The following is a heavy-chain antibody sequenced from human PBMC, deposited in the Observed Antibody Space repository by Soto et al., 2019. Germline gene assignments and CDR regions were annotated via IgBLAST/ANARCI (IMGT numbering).Heavy chain of an antibody. Sequence: EVQLVESGGGLVQPGESVRISCAASGFIFSHYDMNWVRQAPGKGLEWVSYISDSGSTVKYADSLKGRFTISRDNAKNSLYLQLNSLRVEDSAIYYCARRTWRGRADYWGQGILVTVSS. CDR3: ARRTWRGRADY. D-gene: IGHD3-3*01. V-gene: IGHV3-48*03. CDR2: ISDSGSTV. J-gene: IGHJ4*02. CDR1: GFIFSHYD.